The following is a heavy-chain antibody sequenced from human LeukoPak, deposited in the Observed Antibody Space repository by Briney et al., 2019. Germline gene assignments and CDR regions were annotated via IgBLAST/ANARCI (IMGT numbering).Heavy chain of an antibody. V-gene: IGHV1-58*02. D-gene: IGHD3-22*01. Sequence: GASVKVSCKASGFTFTSSAMQWVRQARGQRLEWRGWIVVGSGNTNYAQKFQERVTITRDMSTSTAYMELSSLRSEDTAVYYCAAGELYDSSGYYNYWGQGTLVTVSS. CDR3: AAGELYDSSGYYNY. J-gene: IGHJ4*02. CDR1: GFTFTSSA. CDR2: IVVGSGNT.